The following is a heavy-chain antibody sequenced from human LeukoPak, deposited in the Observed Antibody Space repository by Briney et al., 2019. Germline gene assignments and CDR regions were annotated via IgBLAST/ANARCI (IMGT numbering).Heavy chain of an antibody. CDR1: GFTFRSYW. V-gene: IGHV3-74*01. D-gene: IGHD6-19*01. CDR2: VIRDGSFT. CDR3: ARDSVAGSQDAFDI. Sequence: GGSLRLSCAASGFTFRSYWMHWVRQAPGKGLEWVSRVIRDGSFTNYADSVKGRFTISRDNAKNTLYLQMNSLRAEDTAVYYCARDSVAGSQDAFDIWGQGTMVTVSS. J-gene: IGHJ3*02.